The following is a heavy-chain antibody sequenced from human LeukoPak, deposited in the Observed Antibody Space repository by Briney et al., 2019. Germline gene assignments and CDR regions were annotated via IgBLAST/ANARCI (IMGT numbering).Heavy chain of an antibody. CDR1: GGSISSGTYY. CDR2: IHYSGNT. CDR3: GGLQVAAGTIDY. V-gene: IGHV4-39*07. D-gene: IGHD6-13*01. Sequence: SETLSLTCTVSGGSISSGTYYWGWIRQPPGKGLEWIGIIHYSGNTYYNPSLKSRVTISVDTSKNQFSLKLSSVTAADTAVYYCGGLQVAAGTIDYWGQGTLVTVSS. J-gene: IGHJ4*02.